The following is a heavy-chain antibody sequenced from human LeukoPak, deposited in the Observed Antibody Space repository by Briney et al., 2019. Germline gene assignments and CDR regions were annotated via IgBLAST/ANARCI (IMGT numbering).Heavy chain of an antibody. V-gene: IGHV3-23*01. CDR2: ISGSGGST. Sequence: GSLRLSCAASGFTFSSYAMSWVRQAPGKGLEWVSAISGSGGSTYYADSVKGRFTISRDNSKNTLYLQMNSLRAEDTAVYYCAKSDLRYCSSTSCYLADYWGQGTLVTVSS. J-gene: IGHJ4*02. CDR3: AKSDLRYCSSTSCYLADY. CDR1: GFTFSSYA. D-gene: IGHD2-2*01.